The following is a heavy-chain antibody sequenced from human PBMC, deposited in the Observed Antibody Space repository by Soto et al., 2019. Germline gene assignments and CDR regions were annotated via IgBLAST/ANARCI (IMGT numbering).Heavy chain of an antibody. CDR1: GGSISSYY. Sequence: SETLSLTCTVSGGSISSYYWSWIRQPPGKGLEWIGYIYYSGSTKYNPSLKSRVTISVDKSKNQFSLRLSSVAAADTAVYYCVRARRIVGAATAFDYWGQGTLVTVSS. J-gene: IGHJ4*02. CDR3: VRARRIVGAATAFDY. CDR2: IYYSGST. V-gene: IGHV4-59*12. D-gene: IGHD1-26*01.